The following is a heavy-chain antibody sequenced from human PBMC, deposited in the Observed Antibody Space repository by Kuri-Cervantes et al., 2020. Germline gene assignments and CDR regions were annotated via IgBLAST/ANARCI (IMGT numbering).Heavy chain of an antibody. CDR2: ISYDGSNK. CDR1: GFTFSSYA. CDR3: ARGYYDILTGLPPHFDY. D-gene: IGHD3-9*01. Sequence: GESLKISCAASGFTFSSYAMHWVRQAPGKGLEWVAVISYDGSNKDYADSVKGRFTISRDNSKNTLYLQMNSLRAEDTAVYYCARGYYDILTGLPPHFDYWGQGTLVTVSS. J-gene: IGHJ4*02. V-gene: IGHV3-30*14.